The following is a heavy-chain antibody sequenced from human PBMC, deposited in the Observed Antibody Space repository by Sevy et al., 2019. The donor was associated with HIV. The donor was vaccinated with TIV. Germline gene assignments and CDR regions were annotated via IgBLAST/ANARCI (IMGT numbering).Heavy chain of an antibody. V-gene: IGHV4-59*01. CDR2: IYYSGST. D-gene: IGHD5-12*01. J-gene: IGHJ3*02. CDR3: ARSEMATIKDAFDI. Sequence: SETLSLTCTVSGGSISSYYWSWIRQPPGKGLEWIGYIYYSGSTNYNPSLKSRVTISVDTSKNQFSLKLSSVTAADTAVYYCARSEMATIKDAFDIWGQGTMVTVSS. CDR1: GGSISSYY.